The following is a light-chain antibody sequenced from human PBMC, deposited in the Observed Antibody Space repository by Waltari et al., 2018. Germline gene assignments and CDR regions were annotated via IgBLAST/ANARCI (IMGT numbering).Light chain of an antibody. Sequence: QSALTQPASVSGSPGQSITISCTGTSSDVGGYNSVSWYQQHPGKAPEVMIYDVGNRPSGVSNRFSGSKSGNTASLTRSGLQAEDEAEYYCSSHTSNSIVVFGGGTKLTVL. V-gene: IGLV2-14*03. CDR2: DVG. J-gene: IGLJ2*01. CDR3: SSHTSNSIVV. CDR1: SSDVGGYNS.